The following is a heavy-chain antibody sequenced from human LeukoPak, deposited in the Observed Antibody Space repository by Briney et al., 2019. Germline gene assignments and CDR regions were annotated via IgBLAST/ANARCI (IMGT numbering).Heavy chain of an antibody. V-gene: IGHV4-59*01. CDR2: IYYSGST. Sequence: SETLSLTCTVSGGSISSYYWSWIRQPPGKGLEWIGYIYYSGSTNYNPSLKSRVTMSVDTSKNQFSLKLSSVTAADTAVYYCARAAYCTNGVCEFDYWGQGTLVTVSS. CDR3: ARAAYCTNGVCEFDY. CDR1: GGSISSYY. D-gene: IGHD2-8*01. J-gene: IGHJ4*02.